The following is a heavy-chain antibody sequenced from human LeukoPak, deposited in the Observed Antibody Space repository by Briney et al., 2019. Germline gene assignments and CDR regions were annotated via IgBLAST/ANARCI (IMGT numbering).Heavy chain of an antibody. CDR1: GFTFRRYW. Sequence: GALRFSCAASGFTFRRYWMSWARQASGKGLEWVANIKQDGSEKYYVDSVKGRFTISRDNAKNSLCLQMNSLRAEDTAVYYCVGLGENYWGQGTLVTVSS. D-gene: IGHD3-10*01. CDR3: VGLGENY. J-gene: IGHJ4*02. V-gene: IGHV3-7*02. CDR2: IKQDGSEK.